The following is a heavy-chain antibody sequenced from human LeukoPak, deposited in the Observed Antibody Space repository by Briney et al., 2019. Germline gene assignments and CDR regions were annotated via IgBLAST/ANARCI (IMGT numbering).Heavy chain of an antibody. V-gene: IGHV3-23*01. CDR2: ISGSGGST. CDR1: GFTFSSYG. J-gene: IGHJ5*02. Sequence: AGGSLRLSCAASGFTFSSYGMSWVRQAPGKGLEWVSAISGSGGSTYYADSVKGRFTISRDNSKNTLYLQMNSLRAEDTAVYYCAKGRPRYCSGGSCYTRFDPWGQGTLVTVSS. D-gene: IGHD2-15*01. CDR3: AKGRPRYCSGGSCYTRFDP.